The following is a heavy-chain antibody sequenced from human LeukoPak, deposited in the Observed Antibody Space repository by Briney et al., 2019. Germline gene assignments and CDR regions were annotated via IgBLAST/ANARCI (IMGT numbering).Heavy chain of an antibody. V-gene: IGHV1-2*02. CDR1: EYTFTAYY. Sequence: GASVKVSCKASEYTFTAYYVHWVRQAPGQGLEWMGWIDPNSGGTSYAQKFQGRVTMTGDTSIGTAFMELSRLRSEDTAVYYCAMRVATFTWGQGTLVTVSS. J-gene: IGHJ5*02. CDR2: IDPNSGGT. CDR3: AMRVATFT. D-gene: IGHD5-24*01.